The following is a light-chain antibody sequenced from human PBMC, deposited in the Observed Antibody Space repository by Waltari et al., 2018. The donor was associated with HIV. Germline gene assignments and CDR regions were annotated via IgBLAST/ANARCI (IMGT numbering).Light chain of an antibody. V-gene: IGKV3-15*01. Sequence: EVVLTQSPATVSVSPGVRATLSCRASQSLSSNLAWFQQRPGQAPRLRIYAASTRASGISARFSGTGSGTEFTLTISSLQSEDFAVYYCQQYDYRPLTFGGGTKVEIK. CDR1: QSLSSN. CDR2: AAS. J-gene: IGKJ4*01. CDR3: QQYDYRPLT.